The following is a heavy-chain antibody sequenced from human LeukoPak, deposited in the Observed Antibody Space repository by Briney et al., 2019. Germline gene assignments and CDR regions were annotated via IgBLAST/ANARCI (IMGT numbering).Heavy chain of an antibody. V-gene: IGHV4-4*02. CDR3: SRENGAFSPFGY. J-gene: IGHJ4*02. D-gene: IGHD2-8*01. CDR1: GGSISNTNW. CDR2: ISLTGLT. Sequence: SQTLSLTCGVSGGSISNTNWWSWVRQPPGQGLEWIGEISLTGLTHYNPSLESRVTVSLDKSKNQLSLNLTSVAAADTAVYYCSRENGAFSPFGYWGQGTLVTVLS.